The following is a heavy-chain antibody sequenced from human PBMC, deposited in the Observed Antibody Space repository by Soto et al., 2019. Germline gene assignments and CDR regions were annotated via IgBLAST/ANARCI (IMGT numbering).Heavy chain of an antibody. CDR2: INPNSGGT. CDR1: GYTFTGYY. Sequence: GASVKVSCKASGYTFTGYYMHWVRQAPGQGLEWMGWINPNSGGTNYAQKFQGWVTMTRDTSISTAYMELSRLRSDDTAVYYCARETTPYDFWSGYPIFDIWGQGTMVTVSS. CDR3: ARETTPYDFWSGYPIFDI. D-gene: IGHD3-3*01. V-gene: IGHV1-2*04. J-gene: IGHJ3*02.